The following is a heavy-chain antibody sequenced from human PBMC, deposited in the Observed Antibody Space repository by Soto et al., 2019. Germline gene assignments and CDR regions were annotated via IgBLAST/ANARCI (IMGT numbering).Heavy chain of an antibody. CDR3: AADLCTNGVCYDS. V-gene: IGHV1-58*01. CDR2: IVVGSGNT. J-gene: IGHJ4*02. Sequence: SVKVSCKASGFTFTSSAVQWVRQARGQRLEWIGWIVVGSGNTNYAQKFQERVTITRDMSTSTAYMELSSLRSEDPAVYSCAADLCTNGVCYDSWGQGTMVTVSS. D-gene: IGHD2-8*01. CDR1: GFTFTSSA.